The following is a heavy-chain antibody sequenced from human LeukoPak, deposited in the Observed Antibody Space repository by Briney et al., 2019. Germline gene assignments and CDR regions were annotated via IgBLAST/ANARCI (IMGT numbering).Heavy chain of an antibody. Sequence: SQTLSLTCTVSGGSISSGGYYWSWIRQHPGKGLEWIGYIYYSGSTYYNPSLKSRVTISVDTSKNQFSLKLSSVTAADTAVYYCAINSRKGVAGTFGAFDIWGQGTMATVSS. CDR2: IYYSGST. CDR1: GGSISSGGYY. D-gene: IGHD1-14*01. V-gene: IGHV4-31*03. CDR3: AINSRKGVAGTFGAFDI. J-gene: IGHJ3*02.